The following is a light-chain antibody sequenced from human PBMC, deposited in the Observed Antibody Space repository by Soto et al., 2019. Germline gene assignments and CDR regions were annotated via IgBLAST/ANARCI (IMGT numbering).Light chain of an antibody. CDR2: GAS. CDR3: QQYGTSPLT. V-gene: IGKV3-20*01. CDR1: QSVTSSY. J-gene: IGKJ3*01. Sequence: EIVLTQSPGTLSLSPGERATLSCRASQSVTSSYLAWYRQKPGQAPRPLIYGASSRATGIPDRFSGSGSGTDFTLTISRLEPEDFAVYYCQQYGTSPLTFGPGTKVDIK.